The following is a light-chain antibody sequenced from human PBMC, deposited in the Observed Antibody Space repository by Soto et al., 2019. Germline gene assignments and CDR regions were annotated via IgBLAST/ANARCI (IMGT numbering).Light chain of an antibody. CDR1: QSVLYSSNNKNY. V-gene: IGKV4-1*01. CDR3: QQYYSTPFT. CDR2: WAS. J-gene: IGKJ3*01. Sequence: DIVMTQSPDSLAVSLGERATINCKSSQSVLYSSNNKNYLAWYQQKPGQPPKLLIYWASTRESGVPDRFSVSGSVTDFTLTISSLQAEDVAVYDCQQYYSTPFTFGPGTKVDIK.